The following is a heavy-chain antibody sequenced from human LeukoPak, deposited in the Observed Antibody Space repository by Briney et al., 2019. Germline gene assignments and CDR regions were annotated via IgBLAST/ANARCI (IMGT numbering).Heavy chain of an antibody. CDR2: INHSGST. J-gene: IGHJ6*02. D-gene: IGHD3-10*01. Sequence: SETLSLTCAVYGGSFSGYYWSWIRQPPGKGLEWIGEINHSGSTNYNPSLKSRVTISVDTSKSQFSLKLSSVTAADTAVYYCARQTGSGSPKYYYYYYGMDVWGQGTTVTVSS. CDR1: GGSFSGYY. CDR3: ARQTGSGSPKYYYYYYGMDV. V-gene: IGHV4-34*01.